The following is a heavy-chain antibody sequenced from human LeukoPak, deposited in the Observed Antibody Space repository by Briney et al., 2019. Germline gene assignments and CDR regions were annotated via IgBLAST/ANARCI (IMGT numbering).Heavy chain of an antibody. CDR2: ISSSGSTI. V-gene: IGHV3-11*01. Sequence: GGSLRLSCAASGFTFSDYYMSWIRQAPGKGLEWVSYISSSGSTIYYADSVKGRFTISRDNAKNSLYLQMNSLRAEDTAVYYCAKGGPMHLWRSYYFDSWGQGTLVTVSS. D-gene: IGHD3-3*02. CDR1: GFTFSDYY. J-gene: IGHJ4*02. CDR3: AKGGPMHLWRSYYFDS.